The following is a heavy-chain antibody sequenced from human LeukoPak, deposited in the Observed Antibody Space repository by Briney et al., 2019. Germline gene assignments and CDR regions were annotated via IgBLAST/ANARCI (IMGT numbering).Heavy chain of an antibody. V-gene: IGHV3-33*08. D-gene: IGHD3-10*01. J-gene: IGHJ3*01. CDR2: IWYDGSNK. Sequence: EGSLRLSCAASGFTFSSFAMHWVRQAPGKGLEWVAVIWYDGSNKYYADSVKGRFTISRDNSKNMMYLQMNSLRAEDTAVYYCARDRFMVRGVMVGTFDLWGQGTMVTVSS. CDR1: GFTFSSFA. CDR3: ARDRFMVRGVMVGTFDL.